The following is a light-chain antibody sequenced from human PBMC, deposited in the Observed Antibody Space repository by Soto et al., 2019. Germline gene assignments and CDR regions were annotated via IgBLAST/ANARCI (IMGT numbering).Light chain of an antibody. Sequence: EIVLTQSPATLSLSPGERATLSCRASQSVSSYLAWYQQKPGQAPRLLIYDASNRATGIPARFSGSGSGTDFTLTISILEPEDFAVYYCQQLSNWPLLYTFGQGTKLEIK. CDR3: QQLSNWPLLYT. V-gene: IGKV3-11*01. J-gene: IGKJ2*01. CDR1: QSVSSY. CDR2: DAS.